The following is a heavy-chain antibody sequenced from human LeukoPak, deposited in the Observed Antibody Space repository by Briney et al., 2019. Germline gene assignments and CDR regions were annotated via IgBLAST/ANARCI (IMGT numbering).Heavy chain of an antibody. CDR1: GGSISSYY. J-gene: IGHJ3*02. D-gene: IGHD4-23*01. CDR2: IYYSGST. Sequence: PSETLSLTCTVSGGSISSYYWGWIRQPPGKGPEWVGYIYYSGSTNYNPSLKSRVTISGDTSKNQFSLKLSSVTAADTAVYYCARPDYGGSLIPTDAFDIWGQGTMVTVSS. CDR3: ARPDYGGSLIPTDAFDI. V-gene: IGHV4-59*01.